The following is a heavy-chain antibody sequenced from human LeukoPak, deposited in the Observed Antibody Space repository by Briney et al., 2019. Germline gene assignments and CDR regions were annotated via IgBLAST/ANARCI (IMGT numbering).Heavy chain of an antibody. CDR1: GFTVSSNY. CDR3: ARDSQYYYDSSGYTWGY. V-gene: IGHV3-53*01. J-gene: IGHJ4*02. CDR2: IYSGGST. D-gene: IGHD3-22*01. Sequence: PGGSLRLSCAASGFTVSSNYMSWVRQAPGKGLEWVSVIYSGGSTYYADSVKGRFTISRDNSKNTLYLQMNSLRAEDTAVYYCARDSQYYYDSSGYTWGYWGQGTLVTVSS.